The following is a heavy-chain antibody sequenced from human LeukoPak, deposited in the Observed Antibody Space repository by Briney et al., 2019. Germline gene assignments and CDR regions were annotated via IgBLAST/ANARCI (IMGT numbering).Heavy chain of an antibody. V-gene: IGHV3-33*06. CDR3: AKDSYYDFWSGYHYYFDY. J-gene: IGHJ4*02. Sequence: GGSLRLSCAASGFTFSSYGMHWVRQAPGKGLEWVAVILSDGSKEFYTDSVKGRFTISRDNSKNTLYLQMNSLRAEDTAVYYCAKDSYYDFWSGYHYYFDYWGQGTLVTVSS. D-gene: IGHD3-3*01. CDR2: ILSDGSKE. CDR1: GFTFSSYG.